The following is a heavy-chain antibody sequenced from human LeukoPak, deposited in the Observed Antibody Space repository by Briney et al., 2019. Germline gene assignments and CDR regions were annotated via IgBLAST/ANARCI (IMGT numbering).Heavy chain of an antibody. D-gene: IGHD1-1*01. V-gene: IGHV3-21*01. CDR1: GFTFSTSA. CDR2: ISPTGGAI. J-gene: IGHJ4*02. CDR3: ASGIRERGFDY. Sequence: GSLRLSCAASGFTFSTSAMNWVCQAPGRGLEWVSSISPTGGAIFYADSLRGRFTISRDNAKNSLYLQMNSLRAEDTALYFCASGIRERGFDYWGQGTLVSVSS.